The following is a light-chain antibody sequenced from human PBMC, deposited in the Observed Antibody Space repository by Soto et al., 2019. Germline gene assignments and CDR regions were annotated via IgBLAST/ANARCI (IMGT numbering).Light chain of an antibody. Sequence: DIVMTQSPDSLAVSLGERATINCKSSQTVLYTSNNKNYLAWYQQKPGQPPKLLIYWASTRESGVPDRFSGSGSGTDFTLTISSLQAEDVAVYYCQHYYNVPPTFGQGTKVEI. CDR1: QTVLYTSNNKNY. J-gene: IGKJ1*01. CDR3: QHYYNVPPT. V-gene: IGKV4-1*01. CDR2: WAS.